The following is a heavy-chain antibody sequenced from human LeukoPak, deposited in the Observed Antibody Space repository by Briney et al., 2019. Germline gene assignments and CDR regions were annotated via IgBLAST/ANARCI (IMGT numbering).Heavy chain of an antibody. J-gene: IGHJ4*02. CDR1: GGSISTYY. V-gene: IGHV4-59*08. CDR3: ARRSPGYSYSIDS. Sequence: SETLSLTCTVSGGSISTYYWSWIRQPPGKGLEWIGYIYYSGTTNYNPSLKSRVTISADTSKNQFSLNLSSVTAADTAVYYCARRSPGYSYSIDSWGQGTLVTVSS. D-gene: IGHD5-18*01. CDR2: IYYSGTT.